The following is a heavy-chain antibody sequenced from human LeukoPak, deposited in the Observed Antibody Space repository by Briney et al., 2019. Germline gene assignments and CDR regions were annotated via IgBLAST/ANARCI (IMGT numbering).Heavy chain of an antibody. Sequence: SETLSLTCTVSGDFITAYYWSWLRQPPGKGLEWIGYVYYTGSTEYNPSLRSRVTISLEMSKHQFSLDLTSVTAADTAVYYCASNTGTVFDYWGQGALVTVSS. D-gene: IGHD1-14*01. CDR2: VYYTGST. CDR3: ASNTGTVFDY. V-gene: IGHV4-59*01. J-gene: IGHJ4*02. CDR1: GDFITAYY.